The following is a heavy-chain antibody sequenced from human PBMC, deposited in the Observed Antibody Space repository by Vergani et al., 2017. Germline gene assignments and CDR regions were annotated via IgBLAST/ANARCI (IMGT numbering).Heavy chain of an antibody. CDR3: AREPEPPGYGGYETYYYYYGMDV. D-gene: IGHD5-12*01. CDR1: GGPFSSYA. V-gene: IGHV1-69*04. CDR2: IIPILGRA. Sequence: QVQLVQSGAEVKKPGSSVKVSCKASGGPFSSYAISWVRQAPGQGLEWMGRIIPILGRANYAQKFQGRVPITADKSTSTAYMELSSLRSEDTAVYYCAREPEPPGYGGYETYYYYYGMDVWGQGTTVTVSS. J-gene: IGHJ6*02.